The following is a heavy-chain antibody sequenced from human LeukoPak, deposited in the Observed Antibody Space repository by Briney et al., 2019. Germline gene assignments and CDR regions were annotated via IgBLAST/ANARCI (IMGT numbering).Heavy chain of an antibody. V-gene: IGHV6-1*01. Sequence: SQTLSLTCVISGDSVSNNSASWNWIRQSPSRGLEWLGRTYYRSKWYNDYARSVKSRITINSDTSKNQFSLQLNSVTPEDMAVYYCARGRPFDIWGQGTMVTVSS. CDR1: GDSVSNNSAS. J-gene: IGHJ3*02. CDR2: TYYRSKWYN. CDR3: ARGRPFDI.